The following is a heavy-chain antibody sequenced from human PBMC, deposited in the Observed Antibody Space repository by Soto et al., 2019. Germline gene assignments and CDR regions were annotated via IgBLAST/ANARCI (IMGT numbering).Heavy chain of an antibody. CDR2: IKSKTDGGTT. J-gene: IGHJ4*02. CDR1: GFPFSNAC. V-gene: IGHV3-15*07. CDR3: TTEFDYYDSSGYYYATDY. Sequence: PGGSLRLSCSASGFPFSNACMNWARQAPGKGLEWVGRIKSKTDGGTTDYAAPVIGRFTISRDDSKDTLYLQMNSLKTEDTAVYYCTTEFDYYDSSGYYYATDYWGQGALVTVSS. D-gene: IGHD3-22*01.